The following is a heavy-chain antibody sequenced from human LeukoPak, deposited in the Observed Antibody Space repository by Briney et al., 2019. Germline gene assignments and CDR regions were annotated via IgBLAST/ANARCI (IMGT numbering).Heavy chain of an antibody. CDR1: GFTFSSYA. J-gene: IGHJ4*02. CDR2: ISGSGGST. D-gene: IGHD3-10*01. CDR3: AKVGAELWFGELSR. Sequence: GGSLRLSCAASGFTFSSYAMSWVRQAPGKGLEWVSAISGSGGSTYYADSVKGRFTISRDNSKNTLYLQMNSLRAEDTAVYYCAKVGAELWFGELSRWGQGTLVTVSS. V-gene: IGHV3-23*01.